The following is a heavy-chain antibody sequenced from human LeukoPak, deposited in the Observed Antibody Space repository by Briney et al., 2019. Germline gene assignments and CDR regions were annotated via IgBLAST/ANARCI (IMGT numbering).Heavy chain of an antibody. J-gene: IGHJ4*02. V-gene: IGHV3-20*04. CDR1: GFTFDDYG. D-gene: IGHD3-22*01. Sequence: GGSLSLSCAASGFTFDDYGMSWVRQAPGKGLEWVSGINWNGGSTGYADSVKGRFTISRDNAKNSLYLQMNSLRAEDTALYYCARDLYEGSGSDYWGQGTLVTVSS. CDR2: INWNGGST. CDR3: ARDLYEGSGSDY.